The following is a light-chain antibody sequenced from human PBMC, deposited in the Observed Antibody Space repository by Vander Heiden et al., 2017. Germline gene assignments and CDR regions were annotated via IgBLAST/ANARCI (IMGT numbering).Light chain of an antibody. CDR1: QSINTY. V-gene: IGKV1-39*01. J-gene: IGKJ2*01. CDR3: QQSYNTPNT. CDR2: AAS. Sequence: DIQMTQSPSSLSASIGDRVTITCRASQSINTYVNWYQQKPGKAPRFLISAASSLQSGVSSKFSGSGSGTHFTLTISSLQPEDFATYYCQQSYNTPNTFGQGTKLEIK.